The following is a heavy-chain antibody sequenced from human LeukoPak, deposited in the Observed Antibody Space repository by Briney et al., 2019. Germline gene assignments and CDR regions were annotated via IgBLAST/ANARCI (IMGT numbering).Heavy chain of an antibody. CDR3: AKGSLGSWYYFDY. J-gene: IGHJ4*02. V-gene: IGHV3-23*01. Sequence: GGSLRLSCAASGFTFGSSPMSWVRQAPGKGPEWVATFSRSGPDTYYADSVKGRFTIFRDNSKNMLYLQMNNLRAEDTAVYYCAKGSLGSWYYFDYWGQGTLVTVSS. CDR1: GFTFGSSP. D-gene: IGHD6-13*01. CDR2: FSRSGPDT.